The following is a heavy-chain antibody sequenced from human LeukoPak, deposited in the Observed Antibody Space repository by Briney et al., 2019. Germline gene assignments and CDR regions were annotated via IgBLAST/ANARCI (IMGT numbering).Heavy chain of an antibody. Sequence: GGSLRLSCAASGFTFDDYGMSWVRQAPGKGLEWVSGINWNGGSTGYADSVKGRLTISRDNAKNSLYLQMNSLRAEDTALYYCARGGITIFGVVSYMDVWGKGTTVTVSS. CDR1: GFTFDDYG. D-gene: IGHD3-3*01. J-gene: IGHJ6*03. CDR2: INWNGGST. CDR3: ARGGITIFGVVSYMDV. V-gene: IGHV3-20*04.